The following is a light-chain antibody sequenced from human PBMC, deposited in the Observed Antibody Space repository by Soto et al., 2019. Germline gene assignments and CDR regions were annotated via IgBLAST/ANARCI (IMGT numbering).Light chain of an antibody. V-gene: IGKV3-15*01. Sequence: DIVMTQSPATLSVAPGERATLSCRAGQSVSSSYLAWYQQKPGQAPRLLIYGASTRATGIPARFSGSGSGTEFTLTISSLQSEDFAVYYCQQYNNWPPITFGQGTRLEIK. J-gene: IGKJ5*01. CDR3: QQYNNWPPIT. CDR1: QSVSSSY. CDR2: GAS.